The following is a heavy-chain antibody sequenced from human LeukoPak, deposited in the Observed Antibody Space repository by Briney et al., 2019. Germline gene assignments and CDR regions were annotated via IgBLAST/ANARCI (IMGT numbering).Heavy chain of an antibody. CDR2: ISGSGGGT. CDR3: AKDYGGIPLDY. J-gene: IGHJ4*02. V-gene: IGHV3-23*01. Sequence: PGRSLRLSCAASGFTFSSYAMHWVRQAPGKGLEWVSVISGSGGGTHYADSVKGRFTISRAISENTLYLQMNSLRAEDTAVYYCAKDYGGIPLDYWGQGTLVTVSS. CDR1: GFTFSSYA. D-gene: IGHD4-23*01.